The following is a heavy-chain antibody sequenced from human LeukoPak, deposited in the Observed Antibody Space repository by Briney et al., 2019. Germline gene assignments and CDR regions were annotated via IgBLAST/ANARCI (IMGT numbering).Heavy chain of an antibody. J-gene: IGHJ5*02. Sequence: SETLSLTCTVSGGSISRYYWSWIRQPPGKGLEWIGYIYYSGSTNYNPSLKSRVTISVDTSKNQFSLKLSSVTAADTAVYYCARGIGYCSGGSCYASFDPWGQGTLVTVSS. CDR3: ARGIGYCSGGSCYASFDP. V-gene: IGHV4-59*01. D-gene: IGHD2-15*01. CDR1: GGSISRYY. CDR2: IYYSGST.